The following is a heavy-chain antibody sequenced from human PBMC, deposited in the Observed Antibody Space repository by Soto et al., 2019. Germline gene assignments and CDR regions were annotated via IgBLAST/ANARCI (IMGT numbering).Heavy chain of an antibody. J-gene: IGHJ5*02. Sequence: PSETLSLTCAVYGGSFSGYYWSWIRQPLGKGLEWIGEIYYSGSTNYNPSLKSRVTISVDTSKNQFSLKLSSVTAADTAVYYCIRGVVVVAASWFDPWGQGTLVTVSS. CDR2: IYYSGST. D-gene: IGHD2-15*01. CDR3: IRGVVVVAASWFDP. CDR1: GGSFSGYY. V-gene: IGHV4-34*01.